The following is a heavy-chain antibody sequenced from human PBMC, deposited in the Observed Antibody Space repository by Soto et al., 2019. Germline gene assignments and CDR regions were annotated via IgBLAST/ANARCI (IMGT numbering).Heavy chain of an antibody. D-gene: IGHD6-6*01. J-gene: IGHJ5*02. CDR1: GFTVSSNY. Sequence: QPGWSLRLSCAASGFTVSSNYMSWVRQAPGKGLEWVSVIYSGGSTYYADSVKGRFTISRDNSKNTLYLQMNSLRAEDTAVYYCARDVSTAGWFDPWGQGTLVTVSS. CDR2: IYSGGST. CDR3: ARDVSTAGWFDP. V-gene: IGHV3-53*01.